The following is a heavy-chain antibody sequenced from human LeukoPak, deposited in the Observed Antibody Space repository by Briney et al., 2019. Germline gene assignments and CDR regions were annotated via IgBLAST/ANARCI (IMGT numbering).Heavy chain of an antibody. J-gene: IGHJ6*02. Sequence: ASVKVSCKASGYTFNNYGISWVRQAPGQGLEWMGWISVYSGKTNYAQKLQGRVTTTTDTPTSTAYMELRSLRSDDTAVYYCARDGFYDSSGYYYEDYYYYGMDVWGQGTTVTVSS. V-gene: IGHV1-18*01. CDR2: ISVYSGKT. CDR3: ARDGFYDSSGYYYEDYYYYGMDV. CDR1: GYTFNNYG. D-gene: IGHD3-22*01.